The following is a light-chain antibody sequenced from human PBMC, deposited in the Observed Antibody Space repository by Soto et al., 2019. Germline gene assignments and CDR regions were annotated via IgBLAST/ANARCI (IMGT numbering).Light chain of an antibody. CDR3: QQTYNAPFT. J-gene: IGKJ2*01. V-gene: IGKV1-39*01. CDR1: QSIASF. Sequence: DIQLTQSPSSLSASVGDRVTITCRASQSIASFLIWYQQKPGIAPKVLIYAPSTLQSGVPSRFSGSGPGTDFTPTINSLQPEDFATYYCQQTYNAPFTFGQGTKLDI. CDR2: APS.